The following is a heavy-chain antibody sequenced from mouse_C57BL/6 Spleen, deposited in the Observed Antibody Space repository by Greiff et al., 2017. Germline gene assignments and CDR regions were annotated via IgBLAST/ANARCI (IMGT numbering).Heavy chain of an antibody. CDR3: ARQSNYYAMDY. Sequence: EVNLVESGGDLVKPGGSLKLSCAASGFTFSSYGMSWVRQTPDKRLEWVATISSGGSYTYYPDSVKGRFTISRDNAKNTLYLQMSSLKSEDTAMYYCARQSNYYAMDYWGQGTSVTVSS. D-gene: IGHD2-5*01. CDR2: ISSGGSYT. CDR1: GFTFSSYG. V-gene: IGHV5-6*01. J-gene: IGHJ4*01.